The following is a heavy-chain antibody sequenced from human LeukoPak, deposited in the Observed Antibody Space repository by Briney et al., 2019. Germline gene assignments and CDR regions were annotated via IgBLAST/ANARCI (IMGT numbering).Heavy chain of an antibody. CDR1: GGSISGYY. CDR3: ARRSGRGWFDP. Sequence: SETLSLTCTVSGGSISGYYWSWIRQPPGKGLEFIGYIYYSGSTNYNPSLKSRVTISVDTSKNQFSLKLSSVTAADTAVYYCARRSGRGWFDPWGQGTLVTVSS. D-gene: IGHD1-26*01. V-gene: IGHV4-59*08. CDR2: IYYSGST. J-gene: IGHJ5*02.